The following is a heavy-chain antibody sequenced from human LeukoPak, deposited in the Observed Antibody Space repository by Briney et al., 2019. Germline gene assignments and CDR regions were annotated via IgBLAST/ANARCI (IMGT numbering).Heavy chain of an antibody. V-gene: IGHV3-7*03. CDR3: ARDPLPYYDSSGYRSYYYYMDV. Sequence: GGSLRLSCAASGFTFSSYWMSWVRQAPGKGLEWVANINQHTTETYYVDSVKGRFTISRDNAKNSLYLEMNSLRSEDTAVYYCARDPLPYYDSSGYRSYYYYMDVWGKGTTVTVSS. D-gene: IGHD3-22*01. CDR1: GFTFSSYW. CDR2: INQHTTET. J-gene: IGHJ6*03.